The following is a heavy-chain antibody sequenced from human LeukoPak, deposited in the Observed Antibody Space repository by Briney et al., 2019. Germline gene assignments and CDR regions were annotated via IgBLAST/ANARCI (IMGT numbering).Heavy chain of an antibody. CDR3: VRGPYGSSISNWFDP. CDR1: GGSISSSSYY. Sequence: SETLSLTCTVSGGSISSSSYYWGWIRQPPGKGLEWIGYIYYSGSTNYNPSLKSRVTISVDMSKNQFSLNLSTVTAADTAVYYCVRGPYGSSISNWFDPWGRGALVIVSS. D-gene: IGHD3-10*01. J-gene: IGHJ5*02. V-gene: IGHV4-61*05. CDR2: IYYSGST.